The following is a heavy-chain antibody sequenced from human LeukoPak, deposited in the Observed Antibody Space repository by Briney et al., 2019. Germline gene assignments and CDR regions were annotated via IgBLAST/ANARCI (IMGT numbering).Heavy chain of an antibody. J-gene: IGHJ4*02. CDR2: TNSDGSSI. D-gene: IGHD6-13*01. CDR1: GFTFSSYW. CDR3: VRAAAASFDY. V-gene: IGHV3-74*01. Sequence: GGSLRLSCAASGFTFSSYWMHWVRQAPGKGLVWVSRTNSDGSSISYADSVKGRFTISRDNAKNTLYLQMNSLRAEDAAVYYCVRAAAASFDYWGQGTLVTVPS.